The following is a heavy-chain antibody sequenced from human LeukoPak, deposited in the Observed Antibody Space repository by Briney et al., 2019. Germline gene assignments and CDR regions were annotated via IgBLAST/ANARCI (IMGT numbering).Heavy chain of an antibody. D-gene: IGHD5-18*01. Sequence: PGRSLRLSCAASGFTFSSYSMNWVRQAPGKGLEWVSSISSSSSYIYYADSVKGRFTISRDNAKNSLYLQMNSLRAEDTAVYYCARDQDTAMVTPDAFDIWGQGTMVTVSS. J-gene: IGHJ3*02. CDR1: GFTFSSYS. V-gene: IGHV3-21*01. CDR2: ISSSSSYI. CDR3: ARDQDTAMVTPDAFDI.